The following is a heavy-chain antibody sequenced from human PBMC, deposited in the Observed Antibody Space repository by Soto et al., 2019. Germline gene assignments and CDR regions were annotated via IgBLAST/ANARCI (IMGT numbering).Heavy chain of an antibody. CDR2: ISSSSSTI. Sequence: GGSLRLSCAASGVTFSSYSMNWVRQAPGKGLEWVSYISSSSSTIYYADSVKGRFTISRDNAKNSLYLQMNSLRAEDTAVYYCAKNLWFGESPGYFDYWGQGTLVTVSS. J-gene: IGHJ4*02. CDR3: AKNLWFGESPGYFDY. CDR1: GVTFSSYS. D-gene: IGHD3-10*01. V-gene: IGHV3-48*01.